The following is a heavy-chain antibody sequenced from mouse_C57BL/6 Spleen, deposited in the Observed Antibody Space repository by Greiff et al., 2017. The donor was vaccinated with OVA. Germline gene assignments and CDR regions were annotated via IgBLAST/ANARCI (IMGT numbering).Heavy chain of an antibody. CDR1: GFTFSSYT. Sequence: DVMLVESGGGLVKPGGSLKLSCAASGFTFSSYTMSWVRQTPEKRLEWVATISGGGGNTNYPDSVKGRVTFSRDNAKNTLYLQMSRLRSEDTAVYYCARAGSPRYWYFDVWGTGTTVTVSS. V-gene: IGHV5-9*01. J-gene: IGHJ1*03. CDR2: ISGGGGNT. D-gene: IGHD1-1*01. CDR3: ARAGSPRYWYFDV.